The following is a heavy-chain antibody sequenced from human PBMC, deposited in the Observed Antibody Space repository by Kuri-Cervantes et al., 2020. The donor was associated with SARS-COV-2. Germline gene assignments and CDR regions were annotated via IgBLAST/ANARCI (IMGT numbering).Heavy chain of an antibody. Sequence: GESLKISCAASGFTFDDYGMSWVRQAPGKGLEWVSCINWYGGSTGYADSVKGRFTISRDKAKNSLYLQMNSLRAEDTALYYCASLTTVTQGGYYYYYMDVWGKGTTVTVSS. CDR1: GFTFDDYG. V-gene: IGHV3-20*04. J-gene: IGHJ6*03. CDR2: INWYGGST. CDR3: ASLTTVTQGGYYYYYMDV. D-gene: IGHD4-17*01.